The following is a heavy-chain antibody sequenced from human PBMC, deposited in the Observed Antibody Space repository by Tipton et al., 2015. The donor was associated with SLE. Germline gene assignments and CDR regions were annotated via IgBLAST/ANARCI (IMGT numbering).Heavy chain of an antibody. CDR1: GFTFNSYW. V-gene: IGHV3-33*08. Sequence: SLRLSCAASGFTFNSYWMHWVRQAPGKGLEGVAVIWYDGRNKFYADSVKGRFTISRDNSKNTVSLQMNSLRVEDTAVYFCARGRGGEFLDYWGQGTLVTVSS. D-gene: IGHD3-16*01. J-gene: IGHJ4*02. CDR3: ARGRGGEFLDY. CDR2: IWYDGRNK.